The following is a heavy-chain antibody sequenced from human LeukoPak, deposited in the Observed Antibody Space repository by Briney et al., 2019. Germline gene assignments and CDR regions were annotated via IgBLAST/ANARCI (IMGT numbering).Heavy chain of an antibody. J-gene: IGHJ4*02. CDR1: GYSISSGYY. D-gene: IGHD4-17*01. V-gene: IGHV4-38-2*02. Sequence: SETLSLTCTVSGYSISSGYYWGWIRQPPGKGLEWIGSIYHSGSTYYNPSLRSRVTISVDTSKNQFSLKLSSVTAADTAMYYCARQTTVTNWGQGTLVTVSS. CDR2: IYHSGST. CDR3: ARQTTVTN.